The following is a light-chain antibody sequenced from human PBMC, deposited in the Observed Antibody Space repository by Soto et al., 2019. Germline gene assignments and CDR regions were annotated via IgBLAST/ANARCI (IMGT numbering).Light chain of an antibody. Sequence: QSALTQPASVSGSPGQSITISCTGTSSDVGSYNLVSWYQQHPGKAPKLMIYEVSKRPSGVSNRFSGSKSGNTASLTISGLQAEGEADYYCCSYAGSSTLVFGGGTKFTVL. CDR1: SSDVGSYNL. V-gene: IGLV2-23*02. CDR3: CSYAGSSTLV. J-gene: IGLJ2*01. CDR2: EVS.